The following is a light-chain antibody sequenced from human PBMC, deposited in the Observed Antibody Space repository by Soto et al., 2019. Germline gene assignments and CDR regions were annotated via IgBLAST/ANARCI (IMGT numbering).Light chain of an antibody. CDR3: LLSYSGARSVV. V-gene: IGLV7-46*01. CDR1: TGPVTSGHY. J-gene: IGLJ2*01. CDR2: DTS. Sequence: QAVVTQEPSLPVSPGGPVTLTFASSTGPVTSGHYPYWFQQKPGQAPRTLIYDTSNKHSWTPARFSGSLLGGKAALTLSGAQPEDEAEYYCLLSYSGARSVVFGGGTKLTVL.